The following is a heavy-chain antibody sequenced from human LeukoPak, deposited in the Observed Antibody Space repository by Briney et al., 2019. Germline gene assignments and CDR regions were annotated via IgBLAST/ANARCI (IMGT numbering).Heavy chain of an antibody. CDR1: GFTLSTCA. V-gene: IGHV3-23*01. CDR2: ISGGGRST. Sequence: PGGSLRLSCAASGFTLSTCAMSWVRQAPGKGLEWVSTISGGGRSTDYADSVKGLFTISRDNSKNTLCLQMNSLRAEDTAVYYCARERYFDYWGQGTLVTVSS. CDR3: ARERYFDY. J-gene: IGHJ4*02.